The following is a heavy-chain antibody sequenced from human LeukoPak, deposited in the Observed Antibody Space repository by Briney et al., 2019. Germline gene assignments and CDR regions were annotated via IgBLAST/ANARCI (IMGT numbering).Heavy chain of an antibody. CDR1: GGTFSSYA. Sequence: ASVTVSCKASGGTFSSYAISWVRQAPGQGLEWMGGIIPIFGTANYAQKFQGRVTITADESTSTAYMELSSLRSEDTAVYYCARDVFGSSTNWGQGTLVTVSS. D-gene: IGHD2-2*01. J-gene: IGHJ4*02. V-gene: IGHV1-69*13. CDR3: ARDVFGSSTN. CDR2: IIPIFGTA.